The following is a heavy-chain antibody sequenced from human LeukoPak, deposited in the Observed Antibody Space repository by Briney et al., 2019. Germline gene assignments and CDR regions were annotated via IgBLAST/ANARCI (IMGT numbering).Heavy chain of an antibody. J-gene: IGHJ4*02. CDR3: ITPLPYSAQ. CDR2: IKPKTDGETT. CDR1: GFSFSDAY. Sequence: GGSLRLSCAASGFSFSDAYMNWVRQAPGKGLEWVGRIKPKTDGETTEYAAPVKGRFSISRDDSKNMLYLQMNSLKTEDTAVYYCITPLPYSAQGGQGTLVTVSS. D-gene: IGHD2-21*01. V-gene: IGHV3-15*07.